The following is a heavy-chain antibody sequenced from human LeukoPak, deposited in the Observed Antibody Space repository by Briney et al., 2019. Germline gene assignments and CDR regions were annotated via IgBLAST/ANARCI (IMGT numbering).Heavy chain of an antibody. CDR3: ARVEGSGYYYYYYGMDV. V-gene: IGHV1-8*01. D-gene: IGHD3-22*01. CDR2: MNLNSGNT. Sequence: ASVKVSCKASGYTFTSYDINWVRQATGQGLEWMGWMNLNSGNTGYAQKFQGRVTMTRNTSISTAYMELSSLRSEDTAVYYCARVEGSGYYYYYYGMDVWGQGTTVTVSS. CDR1: GYTFTSYD. J-gene: IGHJ6*02.